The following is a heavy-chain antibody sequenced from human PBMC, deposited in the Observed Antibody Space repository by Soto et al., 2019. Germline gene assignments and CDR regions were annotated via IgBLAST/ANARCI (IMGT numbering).Heavy chain of an antibody. CDR2: IYYSGSI. Sequence: SETLSLTCTVSGGSISSYYWSWIRQPPGKGLEWIGYIYYSGSINYNPSLKSRVTISVDTSKNQSSLKLSSVTAADTAVYYCARAPRGWQRYYFDYWGQGTLVTVSS. V-gene: IGHV4-59*01. CDR3: ARAPRGWQRYYFDY. D-gene: IGHD6-19*01. J-gene: IGHJ4*02. CDR1: GGSISSYY.